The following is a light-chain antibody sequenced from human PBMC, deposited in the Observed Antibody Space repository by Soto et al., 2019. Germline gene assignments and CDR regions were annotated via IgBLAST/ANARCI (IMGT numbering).Light chain of an antibody. CDR1: TSNIGNNY. CDR3: GTWDTGLSAEV. CDR2: DND. V-gene: IGLV1-51*01. Sequence: QSVLTQPPSVSAAPGQKVTISCSGSTSNIGNNYVSWYQQLPGTAPKLLIYDNDNRPSGIPDRFSGSKSGASATLDIAGLQTGDEADYFCGTWDTGLSAEVFGGGTQLTVL. J-gene: IGLJ2*01.